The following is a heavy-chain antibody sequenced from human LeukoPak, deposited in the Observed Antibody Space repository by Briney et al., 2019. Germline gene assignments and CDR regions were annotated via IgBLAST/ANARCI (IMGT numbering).Heavy chain of an antibody. CDR3: ARDSWWSVFHPFDY. Sequence: SETLSLTCTVSGASISDYFWSWIRQSPGKGLEWIGYIYYKGDTNYNPSLTSRVTISMNTSKNQFSLKLKSVTSADTAVYYCARDSWWSVFHPFDYWGPGTLVTVSS. V-gene: IGHV4-59*13. D-gene: IGHD2-15*01. CDR1: GASISDYF. CDR2: IYYKGDT. J-gene: IGHJ4*02.